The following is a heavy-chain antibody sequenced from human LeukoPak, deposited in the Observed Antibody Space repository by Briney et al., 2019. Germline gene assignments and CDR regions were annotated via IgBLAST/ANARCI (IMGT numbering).Heavy chain of an antibody. CDR2: ISTSGST. V-gene: IGHV4-4*09. CDR3: ARLWRSSGSPTAFDI. D-gene: IGHD1-26*01. CDR1: GGSTSSYY. J-gene: IGHJ3*02. Sequence: PSETPSLTCNVSGGSTSSYYWSWIRQPPGKGLEWIGYISTSGSTNYNPSLKSRVTISVDTSKNQFSLKLSSVTVADTAVYYCARLWRSSGSPTAFDIWGQGTMVTVSS.